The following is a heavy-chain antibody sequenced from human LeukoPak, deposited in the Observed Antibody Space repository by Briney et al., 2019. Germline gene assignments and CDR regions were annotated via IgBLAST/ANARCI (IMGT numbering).Heavy chain of an antibody. J-gene: IGHJ3*02. V-gene: IGHV5-51*01. Sequence: GESLKISCKGYGYSFTSYWIGWVRQMPGKGLEWMGIIYPGDSDTRYSPSFQGQVTISADKSISTAYLQWSSLKASDTAMYYCAISSSSTTDAFDIWGQGTMVTVSS. CDR3: AISSSSTTDAFDI. D-gene: IGHD6-6*01. CDR1: GYSFTSYW. CDR2: IYPGDSDT.